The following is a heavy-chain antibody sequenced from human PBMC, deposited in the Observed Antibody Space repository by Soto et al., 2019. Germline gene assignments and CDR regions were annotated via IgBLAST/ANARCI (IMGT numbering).Heavy chain of an antibody. V-gene: IGHV1-18*01. Sequence: GASVKVSWKDSGYNLTSCGNSWARQAPGQGPEWMGWISPRNDRTTYARRFQDRVTMTTETPTSTVYMELGSLRACETAVCYCARDLEDSSCRYFDHEAFDICG. CDR2: ISPRNDRT. CDR3: ARDLEDSSCRYFDHEAFDI. J-gene: IGHJ3*02. CDR1: GYNLTSCG. D-gene: IGHD6-19*01.